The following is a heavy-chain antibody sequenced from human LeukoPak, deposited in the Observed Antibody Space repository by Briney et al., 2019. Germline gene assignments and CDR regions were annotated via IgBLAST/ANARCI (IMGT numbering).Heavy chain of an antibody. V-gene: IGHV5-51*01. J-gene: IGHJ4*02. Sequence: GESLKISCKGSEYKFAKYWIGWVRQMPGKGLEWMGIIYPGDSDTRYSPSFQGQVTISADKSISTAYLQWSSLKASDTAVYYCARSNSGFDWYLDYWGQGTLVTVSS. CDR3: ARSNSGFDWYLDY. CDR1: EYKFAKYW. D-gene: IGHD5-12*01. CDR2: IYPGDSDT.